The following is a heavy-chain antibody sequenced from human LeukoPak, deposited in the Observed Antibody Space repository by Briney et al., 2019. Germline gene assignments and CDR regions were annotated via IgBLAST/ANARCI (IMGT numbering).Heavy chain of an antibody. CDR2: IYHSSST. V-gene: IGHV4-38-2*02. CDR1: GYSISNGYY. Sequence: SETLSLTCTVSGYSISNGYYWGWLRQPPGKGLEWIGIIYHSSSTHYNPSLKSRVIISVDTSKNYFYLQLSSVTAADTAMYYCARDETYSDVWSGSAGGGKGNYLDYWGQGILVTVSS. J-gene: IGHJ4*02. CDR3: ARDETYSDVWSGSAGGGKGNYLDY. D-gene: IGHD3-3*01.